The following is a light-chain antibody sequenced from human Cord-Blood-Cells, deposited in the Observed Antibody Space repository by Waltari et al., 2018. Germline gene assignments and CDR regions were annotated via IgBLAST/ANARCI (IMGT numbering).Light chain of an antibody. CDR2: DVS. J-gene: IGLJ2*01. Sequence: QSALTQPASVSGSPGQSLTISCTGTSSDVGGYNYVSWYQQHPGKAPKLMIYDVSNRPSGVSNRFSGSKSGNTASLPISGLQAEDEADYYCSSYTSSSTLVVFGGGTKLTVL. V-gene: IGLV2-14*01. CDR3: SSYTSSSTLVV. CDR1: SSDVGGYNY.